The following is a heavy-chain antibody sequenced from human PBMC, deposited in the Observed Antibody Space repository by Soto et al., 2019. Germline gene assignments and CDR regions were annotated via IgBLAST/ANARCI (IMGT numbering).Heavy chain of an antibody. V-gene: IGHV1-69*13. D-gene: IGHD3-3*01. CDR3: ARDLEGGGSYYFDY. CDR1: GGTFSSYA. CDR2: IIPIFGTA. J-gene: IGHJ4*02. Sequence: ASVKVSCKASGGTFSSYAISWVRQAPGQGLEWMGGIIPIFGTANYAQKFQGRVTITADESTSTAYMELGSLRSEDTAVYYCARDLEGGGSYYFDYWGQGTLVTVSS.